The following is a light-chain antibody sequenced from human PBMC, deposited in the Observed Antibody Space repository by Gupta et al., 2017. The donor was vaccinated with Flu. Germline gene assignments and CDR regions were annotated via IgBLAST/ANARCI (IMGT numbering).Light chain of an antibody. V-gene: IGLV1-47*01. CDR1: TSNIGSNY. J-gene: IGLJ2*01. CDR3: AAWDDSLSGRV. Sequence: SVLPPPPPSSWTPGQRVTISCSGTTSNIGSNYVCWYQQLPGTAPKLLIYRNNQRPSGVPDRFSGSKSGTSASLAISGLQSEDEADYYCAAWDDSLSGRVFGGGTKLTVL. CDR2: RNN.